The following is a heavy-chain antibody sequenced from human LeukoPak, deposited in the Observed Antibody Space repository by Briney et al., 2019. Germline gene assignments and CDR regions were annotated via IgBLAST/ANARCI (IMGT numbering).Heavy chain of an antibody. CDR1: GYSFTSYW. D-gene: IGHD2-15*01. V-gene: IGHV5-51*01. Sequence: GESLKISCKGSGYSFTSYWIGWVRQMPGKGLELMGIIYLGDSDTRYSPSFQGQVTISADKSISTAYLQWSRLKASDTAMYYCARLLGYCSGASCPHLDFWGQGTLVTVSS. CDR2: IYLGDSDT. J-gene: IGHJ4*02. CDR3: ARLLGYCSGASCPHLDF.